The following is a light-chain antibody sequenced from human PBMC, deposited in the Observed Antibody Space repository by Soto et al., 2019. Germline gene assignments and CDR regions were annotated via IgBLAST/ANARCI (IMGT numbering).Light chain of an antibody. CDR3: AGWDADLRGCV. V-gene: IGLV1-44*01. CDR1: SSNIGRDP. Sequence: QSVLTQPPSASGTPGQRVSISCSGSSSNIGRDPVNWYQHLPGTAPKLLIYENNQRPSGVPDRFSGSKSGTSASLANSGLQSEDEADYFCAGWDADLRGCVFGTGTKLTVL. CDR2: ENN. J-gene: IGLJ1*01.